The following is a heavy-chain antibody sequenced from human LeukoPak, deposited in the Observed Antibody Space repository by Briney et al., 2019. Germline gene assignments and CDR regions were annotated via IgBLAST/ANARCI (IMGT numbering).Heavy chain of an antibody. D-gene: IGHD1-26*01. CDR3: ARGVGTGSYYRD. Sequence: SETLSLTCNVSGASVSSGSYYWSWIRQPPGKGLEWIGYIYYSGSTNYNPSLKGRVTISVDTSKNQFSLELTSVTAADTAVYYCARGVGTGSYYRDWGQGILVTVSS. CDR2: IYYSGST. V-gene: IGHV4-61*01. J-gene: IGHJ4*02. CDR1: GASVSSGSYY.